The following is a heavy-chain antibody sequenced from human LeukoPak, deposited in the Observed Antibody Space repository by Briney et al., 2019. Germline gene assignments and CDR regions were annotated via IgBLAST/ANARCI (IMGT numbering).Heavy chain of an antibody. CDR1: GFTFSGSA. D-gene: IGHD2-2*01. V-gene: IGHV3-73*01. CDR2: IRSKANSYAT. Sequence: GGSLRLSCAASGFTFSGSAMHWVRQASGKGLEWVGRIRSKANSYATAYAASVKGRFTISRDDSKNTAYLQMNSPKTEDTAVYYCTRHLGVVVPAAVSDMDVWGKGTTVTVSS. J-gene: IGHJ6*03. CDR3: TRHLGVVVPAAVSDMDV.